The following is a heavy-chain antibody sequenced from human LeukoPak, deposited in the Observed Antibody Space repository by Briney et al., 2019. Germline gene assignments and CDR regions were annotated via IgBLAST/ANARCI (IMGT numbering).Heavy chain of an antibody. Sequence: GASVKVSCKASGYTFTRYGMSWVRQAPGQGLEWMGWISAYNGNTNYAQKLQGRVTMTTDTSTSTAYMELRSLRSDDTAVYYCARYLGYCSGGSCGYYYMDVWGKGTTVTVSS. J-gene: IGHJ6*03. D-gene: IGHD2-15*01. CDR1: GYTFTRYG. CDR2: ISAYNGNT. CDR3: ARYLGYCSGGSCGYYYMDV. V-gene: IGHV1-18*01.